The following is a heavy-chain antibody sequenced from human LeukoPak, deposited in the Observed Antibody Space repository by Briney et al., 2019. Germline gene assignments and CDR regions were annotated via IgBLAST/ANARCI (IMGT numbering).Heavy chain of an antibody. CDR1: GGTFSSYA. CDR3: ARDSSGWYKGAFDI. D-gene: IGHD6-19*01. CDR2: IIPIFGTA. J-gene: IGHJ3*02. V-gene: IGHV1-69*13. Sequence: SVKVSCKASGGTFSSYAISWVRQTPGQGLEWMGGIIPIFGTANYAQKFQGRVTITADESTSTAYMELSSLRSEDTAVYYCARDSSGWYKGAFDIWGQGTMVTVSS.